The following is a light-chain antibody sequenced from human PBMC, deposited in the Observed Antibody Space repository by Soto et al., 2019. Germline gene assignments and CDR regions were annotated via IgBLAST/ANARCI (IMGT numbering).Light chain of an antibody. CDR1: QSIRSY. CDR3: QQSYSTPAT. CDR2: AAS. J-gene: IGKJ4*01. Sequence: DIQMTQSPSSLSASVGDRVTITCRASQSIRSYLNWYQQKPGKAPKLLIYAASSLQSGVPSRFSGSGSGTDFTLTISSLQPEDFATYYCQQSYSTPATFGGGTKVEIK. V-gene: IGKV1-39*01.